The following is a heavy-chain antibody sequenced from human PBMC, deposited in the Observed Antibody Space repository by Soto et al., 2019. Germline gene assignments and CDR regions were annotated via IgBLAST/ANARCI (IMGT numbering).Heavy chain of an antibody. J-gene: IGHJ4*02. CDR1: GFTFSDHY. V-gene: IGHV3-11*06. D-gene: IGHD1-1*01. CDR2: SSNSGSFT. Sequence: LRLSCAASGFTFSDHYMSWIRQAPGKGLEWIGYSSNSGSFTRYADSVKGRFSISRDNAKNSLYLQMNSLRGDDTAIYYCVRSGDNYNLLDYWGQGTPVTVSS. CDR3: VRSGDNYNLLDY.